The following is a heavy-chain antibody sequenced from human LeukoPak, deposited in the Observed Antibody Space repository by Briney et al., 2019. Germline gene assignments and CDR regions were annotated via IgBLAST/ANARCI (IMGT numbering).Heavy chain of an antibody. D-gene: IGHD3-22*01. J-gene: IGHJ4*02. V-gene: IGHV3-30*03. Sequence: PGRSLRLSCAASGFTFSSYGMHWVRQAPGQGLEWVAVISYDGSNKYYADSVKGRFTISRDNTKNSLYLQMNSLRAEDTAVYYCARDRARVSDYWGQGTLVTVSS. CDR2: ISYDGSNK. CDR3: ARDRARVSDY. CDR1: GFTFSSYG.